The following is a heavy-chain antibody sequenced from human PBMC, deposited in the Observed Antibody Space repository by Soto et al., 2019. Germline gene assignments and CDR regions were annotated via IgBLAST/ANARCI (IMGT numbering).Heavy chain of an antibody. CDR2: IYYSGST. Sequence: SETLSLTCTVSGGSISSSSYYWGWIRQPPGKGLEWIGSIYYSGSTYYNPSLKSRVTISVDTSKNQFSLKLSSVTAADTAVYYCARRYGTSMDVWGQGTTVTVSS. V-gene: IGHV4-39*07. D-gene: IGHD5-18*01. J-gene: IGHJ6*02. CDR3: ARRYGTSMDV. CDR1: GGSISSSSYY.